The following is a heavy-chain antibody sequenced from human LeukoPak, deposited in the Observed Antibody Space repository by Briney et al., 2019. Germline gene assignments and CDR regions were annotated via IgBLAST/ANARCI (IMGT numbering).Heavy chain of an antibody. CDR3: ARDDALYCSGGSCFHVDY. CDR2: IWYDGSNK. Sequence: PGGSLRLSCAASGFTFSSYGMPWVRQAPGKGLEWVAVIWYDGSNKYYADSVKGRFTISRDNSKNTLYLQMNSLRAEDTAVYYCARDDALYCSGGSCFHVDYWGQGTLVTVSS. CDR1: GFTFSSYG. V-gene: IGHV3-33*01. J-gene: IGHJ4*02. D-gene: IGHD2-15*01.